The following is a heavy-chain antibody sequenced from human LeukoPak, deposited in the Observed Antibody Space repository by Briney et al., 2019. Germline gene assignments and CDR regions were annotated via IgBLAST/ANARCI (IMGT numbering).Heavy chain of an antibody. V-gene: IGHV3-NL1*01. CDR3: AREKGRGVVSPYFDY. J-gene: IGHJ4*02. Sequence: GGSLRLSCAASGFTFSSYGMHWVRQAPGKGLEWVSVIYSGGSTYYADSVKGRFIISRDNSKNTLYLQMNSLRPEDTAVYYCAREKGRGVVSPYFDYCGQGTLVTVSS. CDR2: IYSGGST. CDR1: GFTFSSYG. D-gene: IGHD4-23*01.